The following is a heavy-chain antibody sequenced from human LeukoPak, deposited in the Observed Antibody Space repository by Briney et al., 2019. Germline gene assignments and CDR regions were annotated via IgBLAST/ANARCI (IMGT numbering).Heavy chain of an antibody. Sequence: ASVKVSCKASGGTFSNYAISWVRQAPGQGLEWMGGIIPIFGTANYAQKFQGRVTITTDESTSTAYMELSSLRSEDTAVYYCARGIAAAGTNVDDWFDPWGQGTLVTVSS. V-gene: IGHV1-69*05. CDR1: GGTFSNYA. CDR2: IIPIFGTA. CDR3: ARGIAAAGTNVDDWFDP. J-gene: IGHJ5*02. D-gene: IGHD6-13*01.